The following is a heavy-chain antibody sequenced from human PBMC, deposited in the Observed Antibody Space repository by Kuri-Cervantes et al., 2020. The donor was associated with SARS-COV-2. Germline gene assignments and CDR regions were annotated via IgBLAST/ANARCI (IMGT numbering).Heavy chain of an antibody. CDR2: IYYSGST. CDR1: GGSISSYY. Sequence: ESLKISCAVYGGSISSYYWSWIRQPPGKGLEWIGYIYYSGSTNYNPSLKSRVTISVDTSKNQFSLKLSPVTAADTAVYYCARTHYATLLDIWGQGTMVTVSS. V-gene: IGHV4-59*01. D-gene: IGHD2-2*01. J-gene: IGHJ3*02. CDR3: ARTHYATLLDI.